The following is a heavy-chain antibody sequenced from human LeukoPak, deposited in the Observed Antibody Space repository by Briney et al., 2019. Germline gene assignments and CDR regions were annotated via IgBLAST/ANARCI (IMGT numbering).Heavy chain of an antibody. CDR2: IDWDDEK. CDR3: ARMRYFDF. V-gene: IGHV2-70*11. CDR1: GFLGSTSGMG. J-gene: IGHJ4*02. Sequence: SGPALVKPTQTLTLTCTFSGFLGSTSGMGVSWIRQPPGKALEWLARIDWDDEKYYRTSLKPRLTISKDTSQSQVVLTMTNMDPVDTATYYCARMRYFDFWGQGTLVTVSS.